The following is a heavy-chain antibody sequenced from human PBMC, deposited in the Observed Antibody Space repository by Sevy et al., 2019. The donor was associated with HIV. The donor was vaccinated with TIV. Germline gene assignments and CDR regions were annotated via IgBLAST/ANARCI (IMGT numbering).Heavy chain of an antibody. J-gene: IGHJ6*02. D-gene: IGHD3-10*01. Sequence: LSLTCTVSGDSISSYYCSWIRQPPGKGLEWIGYIYYSGRTNYNPSLKSRVTISMDTSKNQFSLKLTSVTAADTAVYYCAGANPYFYYGMDVWGQGTTVTVSS. CDR2: IYYSGRT. CDR1: GDSISSYY. V-gene: IGHV4-59*01. CDR3: AGANPYFYYGMDV.